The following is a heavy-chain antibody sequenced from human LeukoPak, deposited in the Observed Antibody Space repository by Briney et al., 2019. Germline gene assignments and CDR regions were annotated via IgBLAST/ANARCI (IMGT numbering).Heavy chain of an antibody. J-gene: IGHJ4*02. CDR2: IRYDGSNK. V-gene: IGHV3-30*02. D-gene: IGHD3-22*01. Sequence: PGGSLRLSCAASGFTFSSYGMHWVRQAPGKGLEWVAFIRYDGSNKYYADSVKGRFTISRDNSKNTLYLQMNSLRAEDTAVYYCAKDKTGGRYYDSSGYYFDYWGQGTLVTVSS. CDR1: GFTFSSYG. CDR3: AKDKTGGRYYDSSGYYFDY.